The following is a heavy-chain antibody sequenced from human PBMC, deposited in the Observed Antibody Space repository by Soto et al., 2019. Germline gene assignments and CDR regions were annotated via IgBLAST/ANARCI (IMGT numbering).Heavy chain of an antibody. CDR3: ARADMVRGVPNYFDY. CDR1: GDSVSSNSAA. D-gene: IGHD3-10*01. J-gene: IGHJ4*02. CDR2: TYYRSKWYN. Sequence: SQTLSLTCAISGDSVSSNSAAWNWIRQSPSRGLEWLGRTYYRSKWYNDYAVSVKSRITINPDTSKNQFPLQLNSVTPEDTAVYYCARADMVRGVPNYFDYWGQGTLVTVSS. V-gene: IGHV6-1*01.